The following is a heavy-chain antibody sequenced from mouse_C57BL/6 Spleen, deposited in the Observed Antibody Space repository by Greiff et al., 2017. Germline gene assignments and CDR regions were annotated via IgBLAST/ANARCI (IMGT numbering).Heavy chain of an antibody. V-gene: IGHV5-17*01. CDR2: ISSGSSTL. CDR1: GFTFSDYG. CDR3: ARPRRYFDV. J-gene: IGHJ1*03. Sequence: EVMLVESGGGLAKPGGSLKLSCAASGFTFSDYGMHWVRQAPEKGLEWVAYISSGSSTLYYADTVKGRFTIARDNAKNTLCLQMTSLRSEDTAMYYCARPRRYFDVWGTGTTVTVSS.